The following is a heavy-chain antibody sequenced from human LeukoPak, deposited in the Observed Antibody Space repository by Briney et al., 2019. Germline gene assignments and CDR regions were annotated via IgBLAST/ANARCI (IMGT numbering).Heavy chain of an antibody. Sequence: PGGSLRLSCAASGFTFSSYEMNWVRQAPGKGLEWVSSISSSSSYIYYADSVKGRFTISRDNAKNSLYLQMNSLRAEDTAVYYCARAGHSSSRGDAFDIWGQGTMVTVSS. CDR2: ISSSSSYI. V-gene: IGHV3-21*01. CDR3: ARAGHSSSRGDAFDI. D-gene: IGHD6-13*01. J-gene: IGHJ3*02. CDR1: GFTFSSYE.